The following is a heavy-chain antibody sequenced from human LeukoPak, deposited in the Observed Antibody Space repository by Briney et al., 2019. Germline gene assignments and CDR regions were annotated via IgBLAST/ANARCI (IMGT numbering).Heavy chain of an antibody. CDR1: GASISNYY. CDR2: IYYSGST. CDR3: ARHVLYSSSWGYYYYYGMDV. D-gene: IGHD6-13*01. Sequence: PSETLSLTCTVSGASISNYYWSWIRQPPGKGLEWIGYIYYSGSTNYNPSLKSRVTISVDTSKNQFSLKLSPVTAADTAVYYCARHVLYSSSWGYYYYYGMDVWGQGTTVTVSS. J-gene: IGHJ6*02. V-gene: IGHV4-59*08.